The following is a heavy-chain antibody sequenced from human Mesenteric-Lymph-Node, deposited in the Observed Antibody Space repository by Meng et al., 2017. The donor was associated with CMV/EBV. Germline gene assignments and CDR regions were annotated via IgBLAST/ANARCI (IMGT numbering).Heavy chain of an antibody. CDR1: GFNFSSYW. CDR2: IKQDGSEK. CDR3: ARGSSASIAALFDF. D-gene: IGHD6-6*01. J-gene: IGHJ4*02. V-gene: IGHV3-7*01. Sequence: GESLKISCVASGFNFSSYWMTCVRQAPGKGLEWVASIKQDGSEKDYVDSVRGRLTISRDNAKKSLNLQMNSLRAEETAVYFCARGSSASIAALFDFWGQGTLVTVSS.